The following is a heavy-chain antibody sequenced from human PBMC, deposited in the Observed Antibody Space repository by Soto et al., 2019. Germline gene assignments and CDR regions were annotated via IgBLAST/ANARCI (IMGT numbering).Heavy chain of an antibody. Sequence: QVQLVESGGGLVKPGGSLRLSCAASGFTVSDYYMSWIRQAPGKGLEWVSYISSSSSYTNYADSVKGRFTISRDNAKNSLYLQMNSLRAEDTAVYYCARDRMRHDYGDYYWFDPWGKGTLVTVSS. V-gene: IGHV3-11*05. CDR3: ARDRMRHDYGDYYWFDP. CDR2: ISSSSSYT. D-gene: IGHD4-17*01. J-gene: IGHJ5*02. CDR1: GFTVSDYY.